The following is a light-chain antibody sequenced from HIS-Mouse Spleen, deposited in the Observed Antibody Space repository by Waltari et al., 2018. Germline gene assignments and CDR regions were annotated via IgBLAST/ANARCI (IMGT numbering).Light chain of an antibody. V-gene: IGLV2-14*01. Sequence: QSALTQPASVSGSPGQSITISCTGTSSDVGAYTYVSCYHQHPGKAPKLMIYEVSNRPSGVSNRFSGSKSGNTASLTISGLQAEDEADYYCSSYTSSSTLVFGGGTKLTVL. CDR1: SSDVGAYTY. CDR2: EVS. J-gene: IGLJ3*02. CDR3: SSYTSSSTLV.